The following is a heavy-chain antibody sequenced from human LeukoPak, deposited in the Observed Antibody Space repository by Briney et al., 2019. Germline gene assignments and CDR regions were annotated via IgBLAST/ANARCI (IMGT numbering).Heavy chain of an antibody. Sequence: GGSLRLSCAVSGITLSNYGMSWVRQAPGKGPEWVAGISDSGGSTKYADSVKGRFTISRDNPKNTLYLQMNSLRAEDTAVYFCAKRGVVIRVILVGFHKEAYYFDSWGQGALVTVSS. D-gene: IGHD3-22*01. J-gene: IGHJ4*02. CDR2: ISDSGGST. CDR3: AKRGVVIRVILVGFHKEAYYFDS. V-gene: IGHV3-23*01. CDR1: GITLSNYG.